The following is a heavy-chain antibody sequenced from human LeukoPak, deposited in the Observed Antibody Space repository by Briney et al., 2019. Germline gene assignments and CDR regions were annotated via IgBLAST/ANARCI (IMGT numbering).Heavy chain of an antibody. CDR2: ISTSSSYI. CDR1: GFTFSSYN. CDR3: AKDGDWNYLKYYYMDV. Sequence: PGGSLRLSCAASGFTFSSYNMNWVRQAPGKGLEWVSSISTSSSYIYYADSVKGRFTISRDNSKNTLYLQMNSLRGDDTAVYYCAKDGDWNYLKYYYMDVWGKGTTVTVSS. V-gene: IGHV3-21*01. J-gene: IGHJ6*03. D-gene: IGHD1-7*01.